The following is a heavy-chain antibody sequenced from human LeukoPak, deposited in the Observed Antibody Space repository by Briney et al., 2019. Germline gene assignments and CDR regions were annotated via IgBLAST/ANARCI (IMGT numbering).Heavy chain of an antibody. D-gene: IGHD6-13*01. Sequence: GGSLRLSCAASGFTFDDYGMSWVRQAPGKGLEWVSGINWNGGSTGYADSVKGRFTISRDNAKNSLYLQMNSLRAEDTALYYCAREISSGYSSSWYKLDAFDIWGQGTMVTVSS. CDR1: GFTFDDYG. J-gene: IGHJ3*02. V-gene: IGHV3-20*04. CDR3: AREISSGYSSSWYKLDAFDI. CDR2: INWNGGST.